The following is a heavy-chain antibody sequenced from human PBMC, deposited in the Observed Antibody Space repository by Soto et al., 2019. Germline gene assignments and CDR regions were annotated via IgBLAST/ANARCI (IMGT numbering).Heavy chain of an antibody. CDR1: GYTFTGYY. J-gene: IGHJ6*02. D-gene: IGHD2-15*01. CDR3: ARGPYCSGGSCFYYGMDV. V-gene: IGHV1-2*02. CDR2: INPNSGGT. Sequence: ASVKVSCKASGYTFTGYYMHWVRQAPGQGLEWMGWINPNSGGTNYAQKFQGRVTMTRDTSISTAYMELSRLGSDDTAVYYCARGPYCSGGSCFYYGMDVWGQGTTVTVSS.